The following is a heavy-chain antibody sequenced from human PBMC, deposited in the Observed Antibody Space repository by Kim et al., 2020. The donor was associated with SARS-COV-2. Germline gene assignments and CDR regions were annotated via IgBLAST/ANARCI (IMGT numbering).Heavy chain of an antibody. D-gene: IGHD3-10*01. CDR2: IYYSGST. CDR1: GGSISSYY. J-gene: IGHJ4*02. CDR3: ARHRGAGSRYFDY. Sequence: SETLSLTCTVSGGSISSYYWSWIRQPPGKGLEWIGYIYYSGSTNYNPSLKSRVTISVDTSKNQFSLKLSSVTAADTAMYYCARHRGAGSRYFDYWGQGTLVTVFS. V-gene: IGHV4-59*08.